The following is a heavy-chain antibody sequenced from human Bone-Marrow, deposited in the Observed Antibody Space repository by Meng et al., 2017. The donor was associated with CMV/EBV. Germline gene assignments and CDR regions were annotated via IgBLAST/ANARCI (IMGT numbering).Heavy chain of an antibody. CDR1: GYTFTSYG. J-gene: IGHJ4*02. Sequence: ASVKVSCKASGYTFTSYGISWVRQAPGQGLEWMGWSSAYNGNTSYAQKLQGRVTMTTDTSTSTAYMELRSLRSDDTAVYYCARDWEPYDVVTGYHYLDYWGQGTLVTVSS. V-gene: IGHV1-18*01. CDR2: SSAYNGNT. CDR3: ARDWEPYDVVTGYHYLDY. D-gene: IGHD3-9*01.